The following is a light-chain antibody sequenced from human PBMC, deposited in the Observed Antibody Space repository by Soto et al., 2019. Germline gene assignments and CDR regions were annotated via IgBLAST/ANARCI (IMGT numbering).Light chain of an antibody. CDR3: QTWGTGPWV. CDR2: LNSDGSH. Sequence: QTVVTQSPSASASLGDSVKLTCTLSSGHSSYAIAWHQQQPEKGPRYLMKLNSDGSHSKGDGIPDRFSGSSSGAERYLSISSLQSEDEADYYCQTWGTGPWVFGGGTKLTVL. CDR1: SGHSSYA. V-gene: IGLV4-69*01. J-gene: IGLJ3*02.